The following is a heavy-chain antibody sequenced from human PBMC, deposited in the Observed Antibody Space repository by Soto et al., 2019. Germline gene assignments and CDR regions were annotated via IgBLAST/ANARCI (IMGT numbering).Heavy chain of an antibody. CDR1: GASIRSSY. CDR2: VHHSGDT. Sequence: SETLSLTCTVSGASIRSSYWSWIRQSPGKGLEWIGFVHHSGDTKTNPSLKSRVAILQDTSKNQLSLIVTSVTAADTAMYFCARGYYDANGQSNTFDIWGQGTMVTVSS. D-gene: IGHD3-22*01. CDR3: ARGYYDANGQSNTFDI. V-gene: IGHV4-59*01. J-gene: IGHJ3*02.